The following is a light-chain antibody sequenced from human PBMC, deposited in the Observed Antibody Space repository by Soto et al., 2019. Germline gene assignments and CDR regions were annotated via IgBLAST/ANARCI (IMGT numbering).Light chain of an antibody. V-gene: IGKV3-20*01. J-gene: IGKJ1*01. CDR1: QSVSSY. CDR2: GVS. CDR3: QQYGSSGT. Sequence: EIVLTQSPATLSLSPGERATLSCRASQSVSSYLAWYQQKPGQAPRLLIYGVSTGATGIPDRFSGSGSGTDFTLTISRLEPEDFAVYYCQQYGSSGTFGQGTKVDI.